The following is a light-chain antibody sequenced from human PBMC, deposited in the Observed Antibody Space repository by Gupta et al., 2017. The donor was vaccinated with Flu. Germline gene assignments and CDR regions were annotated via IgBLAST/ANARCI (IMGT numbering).Light chain of an antibody. V-gene: IGLV2-14*01. J-gene: IGLJ2*01. CDR2: EVN. CDR3: SSYTGSSTL. Sequence: GTSSASGANKYGSLYQQHPGRAPKLMIFEVNNRPSGVSNRFSWSKSGNTASLTISVLQAEDEAHYYCSSYTGSSTLFGGGTKLTVL. CDR1: SSASGANKY.